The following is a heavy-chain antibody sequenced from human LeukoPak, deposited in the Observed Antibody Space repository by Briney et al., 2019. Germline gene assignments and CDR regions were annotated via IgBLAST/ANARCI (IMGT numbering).Heavy chain of an antibody. CDR3: ARIHRYCSGGSCYVLDY. D-gene: IGHD2-15*01. J-gene: IGHJ4*02. V-gene: IGHV4-61*01. CDR1: GGSVSSGSYY. CDR2: IYYSGST. Sequence: SETLSLTCTVSGGSVSSGSYYWSWIRQPPGKGLEWIGYIYYSGSTNYNPSLKSRVTISVDTSKNQFSLKLSSVTAADTAVYYCARIHRYCSGGSCYVLDYWGQGTLVTVSS.